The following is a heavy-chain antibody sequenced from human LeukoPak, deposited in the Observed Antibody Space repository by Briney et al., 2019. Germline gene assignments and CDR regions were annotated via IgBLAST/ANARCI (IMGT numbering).Heavy chain of an antibody. Sequence: GGSLRLSCAASGFTFSSYSMNWVRQAPGKGLEWVSSISSSSSYIFYADSVKGRFTISRDNAKNSLYLQMNSLRAEDTAVYYCARKYCSSTSCLFDYWGQGTLVTVSS. CDR2: ISSSSSYI. V-gene: IGHV3-21*01. CDR1: GFTFSSYS. CDR3: ARKYCSSTSCLFDY. D-gene: IGHD2-2*01. J-gene: IGHJ4*02.